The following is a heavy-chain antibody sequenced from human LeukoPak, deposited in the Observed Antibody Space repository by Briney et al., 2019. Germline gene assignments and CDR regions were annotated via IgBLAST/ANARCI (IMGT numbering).Heavy chain of an antibody. CDR3: ARKTYSSSRWGGAFDI. J-gene: IGHJ3*02. Sequence: SQTLSLTCTVSGGSISSGGYYWSWIRQRPGKGLEWIGYIYYSGSTYYNPSLKSRVTISVDTSKNQFSLKLSSVTAADTAVYYCARKTYSSSRWGGAFDIWGQGTMVTVSS. V-gene: IGHV4-31*03. CDR1: GGSISSGGYY. D-gene: IGHD6-13*01. CDR2: IYYSGST.